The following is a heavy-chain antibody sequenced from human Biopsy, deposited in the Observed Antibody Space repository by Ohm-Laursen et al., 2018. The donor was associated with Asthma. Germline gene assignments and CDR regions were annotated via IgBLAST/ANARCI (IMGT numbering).Heavy chain of an antibody. CDR1: GFTFSNYG. V-gene: IGHV3-30*18. CDR2: ISFDGSNK. CDR3: AKEVFPGWELRRGPDS. D-gene: IGHD1-26*01. Sequence: SLRLSCSASGFTFSNYGMHWVRQAPGKGLDWVAVISFDGSNKNYTDSVKGRFTIPRDNSRNTLHLEMNSLRAEDTAVYFCAKEVFPGWELRRGPDSWGQGTLVTVSS. J-gene: IGHJ4*02.